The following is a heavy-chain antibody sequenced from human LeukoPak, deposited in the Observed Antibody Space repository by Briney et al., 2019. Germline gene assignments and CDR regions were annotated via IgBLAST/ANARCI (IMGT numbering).Heavy chain of an antibody. CDR3: GKTTTGYSSGRYPGWPVDY. D-gene: IGHD6-19*01. J-gene: IGHJ4*02. CDR1: GFTFNSYA. CDR2: IFGSGGSA. Sequence: PGGSLRLSCAASGFTFNSYAMYWVRQAPGKGLEWVSGIFGSGGSAHYADSVKGRFTIPRDNSKNTEYLQMDSLRVDDTAVYYCGKTTTGYSSGRYPGWPVDYWGQGTLVTVSS. V-gene: IGHV3-23*01.